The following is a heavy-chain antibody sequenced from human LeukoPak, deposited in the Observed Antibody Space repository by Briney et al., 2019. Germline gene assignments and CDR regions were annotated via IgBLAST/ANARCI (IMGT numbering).Heavy chain of an antibody. CDR2: ISYDGSNK. CDR3: AKVKAVAGLDY. J-gene: IGHJ4*02. Sequence: GGSLRLSCAASGFTFSSYSMNWVRQAPGKGLEWVAVISYDGSNKYYADSVKGRFTISRDNSKNTLYLQMNSLRAEDTAVYYCAKVKAVAGLDYWGQGTLVTVSS. CDR1: GFTFSSYS. D-gene: IGHD6-19*01. V-gene: IGHV3-30*18.